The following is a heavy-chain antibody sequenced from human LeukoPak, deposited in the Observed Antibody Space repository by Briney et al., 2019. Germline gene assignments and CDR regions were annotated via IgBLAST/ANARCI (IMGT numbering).Heavy chain of an antibody. Sequence: HGESLKISCKGSGYSFTSYWISWVRQMPGKGLEWMGRIDPSDSYTNYSPSFQGHVTISADKSISTAYLQWSSLKASDTAMYYCARQVEYYFDYWGQGTLVTVSS. CDR3: ARQVEYYFDY. D-gene: IGHD5-24*01. J-gene: IGHJ4*02. V-gene: IGHV5-10-1*01. CDR1: GYSFTSYW. CDR2: IDPSDSYT.